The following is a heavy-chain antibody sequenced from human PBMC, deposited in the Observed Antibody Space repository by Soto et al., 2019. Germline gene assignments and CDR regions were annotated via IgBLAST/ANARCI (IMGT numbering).Heavy chain of an antibody. CDR3: ARGAAYEADSSGYWVDY. Sequence: QVQLVQSGAEVKKPGASVKVSCKASGYTFTSYYMHWVRQAPAQGLEWMGIINPSGASTSYAQKVQGRVTITRETSTSTGYMEPCSLRSEDASVYYCARGAAYEADSSGYWVDYWGQG. D-gene: IGHD3-22*01. CDR2: INPSGAST. V-gene: IGHV1-46*01. CDR1: GYTFTSYY. J-gene: IGHJ4*02.